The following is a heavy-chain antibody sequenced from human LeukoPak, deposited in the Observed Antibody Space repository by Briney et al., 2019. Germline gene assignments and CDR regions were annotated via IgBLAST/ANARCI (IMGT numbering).Heavy chain of an antibody. CDR1: GFTFSSYA. Sequence: PGGTLRLSCAASGFTFSSYAMHWVRQAPGKGLEWVAVISYDGSNKYYADSVKGRFTISRDNSKNTLYLQTNSLRAEDTAVYYCARDSRDYVWGSYRFWYYFDYWGQGTLVTVSS. V-gene: IGHV3-30*04. D-gene: IGHD3-16*02. CDR2: ISYDGSNK. CDR3: ARDSRDYVWGSYRFWYYFDY. J-gene: IGHJ4*02.